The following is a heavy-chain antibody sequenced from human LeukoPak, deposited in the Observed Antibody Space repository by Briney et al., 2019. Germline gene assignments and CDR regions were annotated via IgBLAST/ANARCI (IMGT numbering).Heavy chain of an antibody. CDR3: ARDTAMATNPDWYFDL. CDR2: INPNSGGT. V-gene: IGHV1-2*02. D-gene: IGHD5-18*01. CDR1: GYTFTGYY. Sequence: ASVKVSCKASGYTFTGYYIHWVRQAPGQGLEWMGWINPNSGGTNYAQKFQGRVTMTRDTSISTDYMELSRLRSEDTAVYYCARDTAMATNPDWYFDLWGRGTLVTVSS. J-gene: IGHJ2*01.